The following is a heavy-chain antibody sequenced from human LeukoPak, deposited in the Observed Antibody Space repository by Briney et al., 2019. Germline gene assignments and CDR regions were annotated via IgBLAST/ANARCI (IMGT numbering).Heavy chain of an antibody. CDR3: ARDLGYHLLTNYYYYDMDV. V-gene: IGHV1-18*01. D-gene: IGHD2-2*01. CDR1: GYTFTTYG. CDR2: LSPYNANT. J-gene: IGHJ6*02. Sequence: ASVKVSCKHSGYTFTTYGISWVRHAPGQGLEWMGWLSPYNANTNNAQKLQGRVTMTTDTSPSTAYMELRSLRSDDTAVYYCARDLGYHLLTNYYYYDMDVWGQGTTVTVS.